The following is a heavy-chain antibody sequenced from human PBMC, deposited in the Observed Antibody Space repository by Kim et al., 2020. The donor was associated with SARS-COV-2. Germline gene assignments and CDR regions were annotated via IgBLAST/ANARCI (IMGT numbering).Heavy chain of an antibody. D-gene: IGHD6-13*01. CDR3: AREGGSSRRVSNFDY. V-gene: IGHV3-21*01. Sequence: GGSLRLSCAASGFTFSSYSMNWVRQAPGKGLEWVASISSSSSYIYYADSVKGRFTISRDNAKNSLYLQMNSLRAEDTAVYYCAREGGSSRRVSNFDYWGQGTLVTVSS. J-gene: IGHJ4*02. CDR2: ISSSSSYI. CDR1: GFTFSSYS.